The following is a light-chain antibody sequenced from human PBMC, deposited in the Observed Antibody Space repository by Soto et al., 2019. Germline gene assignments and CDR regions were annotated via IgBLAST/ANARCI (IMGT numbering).Light chain of an antibody. V-gene: IGLV3-1*01. CDR2: QDT. CDR1: KLGDKY. CDR3: QAWDSSTSVV. Sequence: SYELTQPSSVSVSPGQTASITCSGDKLGDKYGCWYQQKPGQSPVLVIYQDTKRPSGIPERFSGSHSGNTATLTISGTQAMDEADYYCQAWDSSTSVVFGGGTKLTV. J-gene: IGLJ3*02.